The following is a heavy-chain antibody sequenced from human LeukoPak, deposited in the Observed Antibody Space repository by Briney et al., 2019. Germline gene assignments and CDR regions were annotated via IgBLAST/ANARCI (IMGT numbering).Heavy chain of an antibody. V-gene: IGHV1-2*02. Sequence: ASVKVTCKASGYTFTYYYMHWVRQAPAQGHEWMGWINPNSGGTNYAQKFQGRVTTTRDTSISTAYMELSRLRADDSAVYYCATGRWGVDYWGQGTLVTVSS. CDR1: GYTFTYYY. D-gene: IGHD3-16*01. CDR3: ATGRWGVDY. J-gene: IGHJ4*02. CDR2: INPNSGGT.